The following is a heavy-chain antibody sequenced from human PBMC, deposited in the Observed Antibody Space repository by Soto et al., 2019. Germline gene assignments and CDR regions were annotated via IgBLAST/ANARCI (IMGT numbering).Heavy chain of an antibody. CDR2: VYYSGST. J-gene: IGHJ4*02. Sequence: QVQLQESGPGLVKPSQTLSLTCTVSGGSIRSGVYYCSWIRQHPVKVLEWIGYVYYSGSTYYNPSLKSRVTISVDTSKKQFSPKLSSVTAAETAVYCCARGALGRPGSYHYWGQGTLVTVSS. V-gene: IGHV4-31*03. D-gene: IGHD3-10*01. CDR1: GGSIRSGVYY. CDR3: ARGALGRPGSYHY.